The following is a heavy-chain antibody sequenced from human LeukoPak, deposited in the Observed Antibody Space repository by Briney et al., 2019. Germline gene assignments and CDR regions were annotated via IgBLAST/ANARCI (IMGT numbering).Heavy chain of an antibody. D-gene: IGHD2-21*02. CDR2: ISAYNGNT. Sequence: ASVRVSCKASGYTFTNYGFIWVRQAHGQGLEWMGWISAYNGNTNYAQKLQGRVTMTTDTSTTTAYMELRSLRSDDTALYYCARDLAVVTAFGQHAFDIWGQGTMVTVSS. V-gene: IGHV1-18*01. CDR1: GYTFTNYG. CDR3: ARDLAVVTAFGQHAFDI. J-gene: IGHJ3*02.